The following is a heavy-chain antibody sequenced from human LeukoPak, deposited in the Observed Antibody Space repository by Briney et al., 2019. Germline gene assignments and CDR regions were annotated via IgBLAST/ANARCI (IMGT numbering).Heavy chain of an antibody. J-gene: IGHJ3*02. CDR2: IYYSGGT. D-gene: IGHD5-24*01. V-gene: IGHV4-59*08. Sequence: PSETLSLTCTVSGDSISSYYWSWIRQPPGKGLEWIGYIYYSGGTDYNPSLKSRVTISVDTSKNQFSLKLRSVTAADTAVYYRARHVTISGPYDASDIWGQGTMVTVSP. CDR1: GDSISSYY. CDR3: ARHVTISGPYDASDI.